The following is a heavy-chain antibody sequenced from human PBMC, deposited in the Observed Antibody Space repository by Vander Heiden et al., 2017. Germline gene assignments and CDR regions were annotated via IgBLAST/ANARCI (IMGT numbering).Heavy chain of an antibody. Sequence: QVQLVESEGGVVQPGGSLRLACVASGFRFRGINMHWVRQAPGKGLEWVAIIWYDGSNKFYIDSVKGRFTISRDNSMNTVYLHMDSLRAEDTAIYYCARDDGGLLDFWGQGTLVTVSS. CDR2: IWYDGSNK. CDR1: GFRFRGIN. D-gene: IGHD3-16*01. CDR3: ARDDGGLLDF. J-gene: IGHJ4*02. V-gene: IGHV3-33*01.